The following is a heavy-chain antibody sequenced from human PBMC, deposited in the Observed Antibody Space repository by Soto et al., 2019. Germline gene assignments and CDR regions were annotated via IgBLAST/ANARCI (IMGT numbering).Heavy chain of an antibody. CDR1: GFTFSSHA. CDR3: ARDMTTHEY. CDR2: LGGSGA. J-gene: IGHJ4*02. Sequence: EVQLLESGGGLVQPGGSLKLSCVGSGFTFSSHAMTWVRQAPGKGLEWVSTLGGSGAYYADPVKGRFTISRDNSKNTVNLQMNSLRAEDTAIYYCARDMTTHEYWGQGTVVTVSS. V-gene: IGHV3-23*01. D-gene: IGHD3-16*01.